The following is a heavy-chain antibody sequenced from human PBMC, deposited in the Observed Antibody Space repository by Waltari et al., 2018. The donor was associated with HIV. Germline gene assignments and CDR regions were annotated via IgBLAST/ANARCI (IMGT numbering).Heavy chain of an antibody. J-gene: IGHJ4*02. CDR2: IWYDGSNK. CDR1: GFTFSSYG. D-gene: IGHD6-13*01. Sequence: QVQLVESGGGVVQPGRSLRLSCAASGFTFSSYGMPWVRQAPGKGLEGVAVIWYDGSNKYYADSVEGRFTISRDNSKNTLYLQMNSLRAEDTAVYYCARDRDIAAAGAYFDYWGQGTLVTVSS. CDR3: ARDRDIAAAGAYFDY. V-gene: IGHV3-33*01.